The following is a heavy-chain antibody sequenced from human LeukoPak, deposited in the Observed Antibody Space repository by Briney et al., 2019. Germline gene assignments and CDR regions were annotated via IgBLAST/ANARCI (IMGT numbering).Heavy chain of an antibody. Sequence: SETLSLTCTVSGGSISSSSYYWGWIRQPPGKGLEWIGSIYYSGSTYYNPSLKSRVTISVDTSKNQFSLKLSSVTAADTAVYYCARGWHQLANLDYWGQGTLVTVSS. J-gene: IGHJ4*02. D-gene: IGHD6-13*01. V-gene: IGHV4-39*07. CDR2: IYYSGST. CDR3: ARGWHQLANLDY. CDR1: GGSISSSSYY.